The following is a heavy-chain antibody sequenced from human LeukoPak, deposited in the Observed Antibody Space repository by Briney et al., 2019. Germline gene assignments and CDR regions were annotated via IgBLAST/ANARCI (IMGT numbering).Heavy chain of an antibody. D-gene: IGHD3/OR15-3a*01. CDR1: GVSISTSSYY. Sequence: SETLSLTRIVSGVSISTSSYYWSWIRQPPGKGLEWMASIYYSGSTYYNASLKSQVSISIDTSKNQFSLRLTSVTAADTAVYYCARQTGSGLFILPGGQGTLVTVSS. CDR3: ARQTGSGLFILP. V-gene: IGHV4-39*01. J-gene: IGHJ4*02. CDR2: IYYSGST.